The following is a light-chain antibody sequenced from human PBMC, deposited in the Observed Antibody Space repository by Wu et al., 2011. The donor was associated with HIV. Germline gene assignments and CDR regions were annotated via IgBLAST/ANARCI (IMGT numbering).Light chain of an antibody. Sequence: EIVLTQSPGTLSLSPGERATLSCRASQSVSSNYLAWYQQKPGQAPRLLIYDTSNRATGIPDRFSGSGSGTDFTLTISRLEPEDFAAYYCQHYGSSPYTFGQGTKLEIK. CDR3: QHYGSSPYT. CDR2: DTS. CDR1: QSVSSNY. J-gene: IGKJ2*01. V-gene: IGKV3-20*01.